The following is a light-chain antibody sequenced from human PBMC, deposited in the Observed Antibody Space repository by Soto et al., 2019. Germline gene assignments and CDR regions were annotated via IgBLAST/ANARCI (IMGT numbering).Light chain of an antibody. CDR1: QSVSSSY. CDR3: QQYGSSPRT. V-gene: IGKV3-20*01. Sequence: EIELTQSPGTLSLSPGERATLSCRAGQSVSSSYLAWYQQKPGQAPRLLIYGASSMPTGIPDRFSGSGSGTDFTLTISRLEPEDFAAYYCQQYGSSPRTFGQGTKVEIK. J-gene: IGKJ1*01. CDR2: GAS.